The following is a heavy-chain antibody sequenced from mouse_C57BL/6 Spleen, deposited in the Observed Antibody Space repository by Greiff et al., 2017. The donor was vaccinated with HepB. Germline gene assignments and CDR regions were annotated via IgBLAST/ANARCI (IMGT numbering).Heavy chain of an antibody. D-gene: IGHD2-4*01. J-gene: IGHJ1*03. CDR2: ISDGGSYT. V-gene: IGHV5-4*01. CDR1: GFTFSSYA. Sequence: VQLVESGGGLVKPGGSLKLSCAASGFTFSSYAMSWVRQTPEKRLEWVATISDGGSYTYYPDNVKGRFTISRDNAKNNLYLQMSHLKSEDTAMYYCARDRVYDYDGFDVWGTGTTVTVSS. CDR3: ARDRVYDYDGFDV.